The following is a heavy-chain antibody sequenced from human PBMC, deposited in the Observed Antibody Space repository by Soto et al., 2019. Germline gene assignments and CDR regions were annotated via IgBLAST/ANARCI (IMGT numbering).Heavy chain of an antibody. CDR2: INHSGGT. D-gene: IGHD3-10*01. Sequence: SETLSLTCAVYGGSFSGYYWSWIRQPPGKGLEWIGEINHSGGTNYNPSLKSRVTISVDTSKNQFSLEVTSVTAADTAVYYCARGLMGYGSGVNWGQGTLVTVSS. V-gene: IGHV4-34*01. CDR1: GGSFSGYY. CDR3: ARGLMGYGSGVN. J-gene: IGHJ4*02.